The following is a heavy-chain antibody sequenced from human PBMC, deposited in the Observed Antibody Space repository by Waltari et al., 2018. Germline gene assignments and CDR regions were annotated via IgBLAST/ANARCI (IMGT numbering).Heavy chain of an antibody. J-gene: IGHJ4*02. CDR1: GFTFSSYA. D-gene: IGHD3-22*01. V-gene: IGHV3-23*01. CDR3: AKPDSSGYLAPALDY. CDR2: ISGSGGST. Sequence: EVQLLESGGGLVQPGGSLRLSCAASGFTFSSYAMRWVRQAPGKGLEWVSAISGSGGSTYYADSVKGRFTISRDNSKNTLYLQMNSLRAEDTAVYYCAKPDSSGYLAPALDYWGQGTLVTVSS.